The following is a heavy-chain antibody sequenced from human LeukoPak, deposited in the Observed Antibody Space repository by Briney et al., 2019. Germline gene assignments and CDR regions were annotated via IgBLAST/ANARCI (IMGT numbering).Heavy chain of an antibody. D-gene: IGHD3-10*01. CDR2: INHSGST. Sequence: SETLSLTCAVYGGSLSNYYWSWIRQPSPGKGLEWIGEINHSGSTNYNPSLKSRVTISVDMSKNQFSLESSYVTAADTAVYYCARGPASGSNFAWFDPWGQGTLVTVSS. J-gene: IGHJ5*02. V-gene: IGHV4-34*01. CDR1: GGSLSNYY. CDR3: ARGPASGSNFAWFDP.